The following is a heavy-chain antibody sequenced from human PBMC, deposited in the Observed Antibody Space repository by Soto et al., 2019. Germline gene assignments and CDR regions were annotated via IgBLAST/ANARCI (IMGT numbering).Heavy chain of an antibody. CDR1: GFTFSSYA. Sequence: GGSLRLSCAASGFTFSSYAMSWVRQAPGKGLGWVSAISGSGGSTYYADSVKGRFTISRDNSKNTLYLQMNSLRAEDTAVYYCAKPELREYSSSQGSAFDIWGQGTMVTVSS. CDR2: ISGSGGST. J-gene: IGHJ3*02. D-gene: IGHD6-6*01. V-gene: IGHV3-23*01. CDR3: AKPELREYSSSQGSAFDI.